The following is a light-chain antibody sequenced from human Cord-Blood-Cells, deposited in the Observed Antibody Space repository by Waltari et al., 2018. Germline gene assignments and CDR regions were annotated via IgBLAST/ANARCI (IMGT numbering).Light chain of an antibody. CDR1: QSISSW. CDR3: QQYNSPPWT. V-gene: IGKV1-5*03. J-gene: IGKJ1*01. CDR2: KAS. Sequence: DIQMTQSPSTLSASVGDRVTITCRASQSISSWLAWYQQKPGKAPKLLIYKASSLESGVPSRFSGSGSGTEFTRTISSLQPDDFATYYCQQYNSPPWTFGQGTKVEIK.